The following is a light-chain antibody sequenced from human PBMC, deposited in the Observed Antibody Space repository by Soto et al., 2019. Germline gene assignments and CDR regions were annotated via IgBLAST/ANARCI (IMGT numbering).Light chain of an antibody. CDR3: QQSYNAPFN. CDR1: QSISSW. J-gene: IGKJ3*01. V-gene: IGKV1-5*01. Sequence: DIQMTQSPSSLSASVRDRVTITCRASQSISSWLAWYQQKPGKAPKLLIYDASSLESGVPSRFSGSGSGTEFTLTISSLQPEDYATYYCQQSYNAPFNFGPGTKVDNK. CDR2: DAS.